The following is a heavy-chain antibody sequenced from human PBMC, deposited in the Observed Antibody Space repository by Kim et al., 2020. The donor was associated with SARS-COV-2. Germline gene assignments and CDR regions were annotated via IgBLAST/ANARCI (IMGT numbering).Heavy chain of an antibody. V-gene: IGHV1-2*02. D-gene: IGHD1-1*01. Sequence: AQKFQGRVTMTRDTSISTAYMELSRLRSDDTAVYYCARGGTGYYYYMDVWGKGTTVTVSS. J-gene: IGHJ6*03. CDR3: ARGGTGYYYYMDV.